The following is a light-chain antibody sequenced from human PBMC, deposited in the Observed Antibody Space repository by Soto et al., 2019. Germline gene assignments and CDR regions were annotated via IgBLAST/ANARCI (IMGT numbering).Light chain of an antibody. CDR1: RSDIGGYNY. Sequence: QSALTQPASVSGSPGQSITISCTGTRSDIGGYNYVSWFQQHPGKAPKLMIYDVSNRPSGVSDRFSGSKSGNTASLTISGLQADDEADYYCSSYTGSNTVVFGGGTKLTVL. CDR2: DVS. J-gene: IGLJ2*01. V-gene: IGLV2-14*01. CDR3: SSYTGSNTVV.